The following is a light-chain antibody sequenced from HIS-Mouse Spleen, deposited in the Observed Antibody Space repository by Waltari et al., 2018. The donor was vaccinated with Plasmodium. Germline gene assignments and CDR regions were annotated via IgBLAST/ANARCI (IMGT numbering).Light chain of an antibody. CDR2: GKN. CDR1: SLNSHY. CDR3: NSRDSSGNHQV. J-gene: IGLJ3*02. V-gene: IGLV3-19*01. Sequence: SSQLTHAPAVSLALGQTVRITCQGDSLNSHYPSRYQQKPGQAPVLVIYGKNNRPSGIPDRFSGSSSGNTASLTITGAQAEDEADYYCNSRDSSGNHQVFGGGTKLTVL.